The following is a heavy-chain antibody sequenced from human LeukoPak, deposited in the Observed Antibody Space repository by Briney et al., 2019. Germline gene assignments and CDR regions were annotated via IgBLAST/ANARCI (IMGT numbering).Heavy chain of an antibody. CDR3: AKSGGYGLIDY. V-gene: IGHV4-34*01. D-gene: IGHD1-26*01. J-gene: IGHJ4*02. CDR1: GGSFSGYY. Sequence: SETLSLTCAVYGGSFSGYYWSWIRRPPGKGLEWIGEINHSGSTNYNPSLKSRVTISVDTSKNQFSLKLNSVTAADTAMYYCAKSGGYGLIDYWGQGTLVTVSS. CDR2: INHSGST.